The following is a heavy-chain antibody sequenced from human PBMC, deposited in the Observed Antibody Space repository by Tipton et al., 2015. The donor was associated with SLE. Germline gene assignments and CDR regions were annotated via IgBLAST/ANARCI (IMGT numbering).Heavy chain of an antibody. J-gene: IGHJ6*03. CDR2: IYYSGST. CDR1: GGSISSSSYY. CDR3: ARGVAIYWITYYDYYMGV. Sequence: TLSLTCTVSGGSISSSSYYWGWIRQPPGKGLEWIGSIYYSGSTYYNPSLKSRVTISVDTSKSQFSLTLTSVTAADTGVYYCARGVAIYWITYYDYYMGVWGKGTTVTVSS. D-gene: IGHD2-2*03. V-gene: IGHV4-39*01.